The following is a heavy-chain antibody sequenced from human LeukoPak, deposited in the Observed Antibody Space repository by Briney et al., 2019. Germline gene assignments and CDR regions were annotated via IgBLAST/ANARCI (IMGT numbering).Heavy chain of an antibody. CDR1: GYTFTGHY. D-gene: IGHD1-26*01. J-gene: IGHJ3*02. Sequence: ASVKVSCKASGYTFTGHYTHWVRQAPGQGLEWMGWINPKNAGTNYAQKFQDRVTMTRDTSISTTYMELSSLTYDDTAVYYCARGVLLQGRGAFDIWGQGAMVTVSS. CDR2: INPKNAGT. CDR3: ARGVLLQGRGAFDI. V-gene: IGHV1-2*02.